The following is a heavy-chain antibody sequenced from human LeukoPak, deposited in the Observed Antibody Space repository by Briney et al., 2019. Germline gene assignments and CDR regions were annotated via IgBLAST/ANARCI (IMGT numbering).Heavy chain of an antibody. CDR1: GFTFSSYA. J-gene: IGHJ4*02. D-gene: IGHD3-3*01. CDR3: AKEILKTYYDFWSGSCIDY. Sequence: GGSLRLSCAASGFTFSSYAMSWVRQAPGKGLEWVSAISGSGGSTYYADSVKGRFTISRDNSKNTLYLQMNSLRAEDTAVYYCAKEILKTYYDFWSGSCIDYWGQGTLVTVSS. CDR2: ISGSGGST. V-gene: IGHV3-23*01.